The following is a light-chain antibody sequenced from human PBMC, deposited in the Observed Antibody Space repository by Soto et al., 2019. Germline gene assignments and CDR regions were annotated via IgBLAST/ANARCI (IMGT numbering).Light chain of an antibody. J-gene: IGLJ1*01. CDR3: SSYKTSSNYA. CDR1: SSDVAAYNS. CDR2: DVL. Sequence: QSVLTQPASVSGTPGQSITIPCTGTSSDVAAYNSVSWYQQYPGKAPKLMIYDVLYRPSGVSNRFSISKPANPTSLTISGLQSDDEADYYCSSYKTSSNYAVRPVTGVTV. V-gene: IGLV2-14*01.